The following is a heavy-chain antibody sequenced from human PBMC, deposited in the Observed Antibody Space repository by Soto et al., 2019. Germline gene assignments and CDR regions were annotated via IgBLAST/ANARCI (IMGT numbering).Heavy chain of an antibody. CDR2: IYYSGST. J-gene: IGHJ4*02. D-gene: IGHD1-1*01. CDR3: ARGTPTSPQDFDY. CDR1: GGSISSGGYY. V-gene: IGHV4-31*03. Sequence: SETLSLTCTVSGGSISSGGYYWSWIRQHPGKGLEWIGYIYYSGSTYYNPSLKSRVTISVDTSKNQFSLKLSSVTAADTAVYYCARGTPTSPQDFDYWGQGTLVTLSS.